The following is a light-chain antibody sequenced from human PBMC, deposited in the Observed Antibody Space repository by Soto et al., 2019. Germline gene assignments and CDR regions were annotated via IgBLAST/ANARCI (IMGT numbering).Light chain of an antibody. Sequence: QSVLTQPPSASGTPGQRVAISCSGSSSNIGSNTVTWYQQLPGTAPKLLIYNNNQRPSGVPDRFSGSNSGTSASLAISGLQSEDEADYYCVSWDDSLNGRGVFGTGTKLTVL. V-gene: IGLV1-44*01. J-gene: IGLJ1*01. CDR2: NNN. CDR1: SSNIGSNT. CDR3: VSWDDSLNGRGV.